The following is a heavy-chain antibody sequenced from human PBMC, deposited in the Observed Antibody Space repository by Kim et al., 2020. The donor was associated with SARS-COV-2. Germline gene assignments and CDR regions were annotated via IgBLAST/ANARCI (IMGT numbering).Heavy chain of an antibody. J-gene: IGHJ4*02. Sequence: GGSLRLSCAASGFTVSSNYMSWVRQAPGKGLEWVSVIYSGGSTYYADSVKRRFTISRDNSKNTLYLQMNSLRAEDTAVYYCARDGFSWDFDYWGQGTLVTVSS. CDR2: IYSGGST. CDR1: GFTVSSNY. D-gene: IGHD2-15*01. CDR3: ARDGFSWDFDY. V-gene: IGHV3-66*01.